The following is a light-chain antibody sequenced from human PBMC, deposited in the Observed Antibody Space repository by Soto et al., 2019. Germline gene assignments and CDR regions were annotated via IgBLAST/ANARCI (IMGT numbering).Light chain of an antibody. CDR1: SSDVGGYNY. CDR2: EVS. CDR3: SSYAGSNTFVV. V-gene: IGLV2-8*01. J-gene: IGLJ2*01. Sequence: QCALTQPPSASGSPGQSVTISCTGTSSDVGGYNYVSWYQHHPGKAPKLMIYEVSKRPSGVPDRFSGSKSGNTASLTVSGLQAEDEADYYCSSYAGSNTFVVFGGGTKLTVL.